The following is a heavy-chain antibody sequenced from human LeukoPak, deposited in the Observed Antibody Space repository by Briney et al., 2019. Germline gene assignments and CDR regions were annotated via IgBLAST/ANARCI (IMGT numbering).Heavy chain of an antibody. V-gene: IGHV3-23*01. CDR2: ISGSGGNT. J-gene: IGHJ5*02. CDR3: AKGPYSGFS. CDR1: GFTFSTYW. D-gene: IGHD1-26*01. Sequence: GGSLRLSCAASGFTFSTYWMNWVRQAPGKGLEWVSAISGSGGNTYYADSVKGRFTISRDNSKNTLYLQMNSPRAEDTAVYYCAKGPYSGFSWGQGTLVTVSS.